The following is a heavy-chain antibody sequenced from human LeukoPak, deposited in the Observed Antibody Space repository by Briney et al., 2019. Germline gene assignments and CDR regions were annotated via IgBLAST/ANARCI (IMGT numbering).Heavy chain of an antibody. D-gene: IGHD3-10*01. CDR3: AIMGDSMVRGVIYY. Sequence: QPGGSLRLSCAASGFTFSSYAMSWVRQAPGKGLEWVSAISGSGGSTYYADSVKGRFTISRDNSKNTLYLQMNSLRAEDTAVYYCAIMGDSMVRGVIYYWGQGTLVTVSS. CDR2: ISGSGGST. CDR1: GFTFSSYA. V-gene: IGHV3-23*01. J-gene: IGHJ4*02.